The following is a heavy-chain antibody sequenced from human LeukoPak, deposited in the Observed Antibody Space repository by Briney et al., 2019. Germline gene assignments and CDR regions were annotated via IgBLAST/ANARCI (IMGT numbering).Heavy chain of an antibody. CDR3: AREGIAAAGLYYYYYMDV. V-gene: IGHV1-2*02. Sequence: EASVKVSCKASGYTFTGYYMHWVRQAPGQGLEWMGWINPNSGGTNYAQKFQGRVTMTRDTSISTAYMELSRLRSDDTAVYYCAREGIAAAGLYYYYYMDVWGKGTTVTISS. CDR1: GYTFTGYY. D-gene: IGHD6-13*01. CDR2: INPNSGGT. J-gene: IGHJ6*03.